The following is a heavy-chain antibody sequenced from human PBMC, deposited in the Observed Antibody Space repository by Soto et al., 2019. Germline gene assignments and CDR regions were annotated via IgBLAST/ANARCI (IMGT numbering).Heavy chain of an antibody. CDR2: ISYDGSNK. V-gene: IGHV3-30*18. Sequence: QVQLVESGGGVVQPGRSLRLSCAASGFTFSSYGMHWVRQAPGKGLEWVAAISYDGSNKYYVDSVKGRFTISRDNSKNTLYLQMNSLRAEDTAVYYCEKDRTPGLVFSHYLDYWGQGTLVTVSS. D-gene: IGHD3-3*02. J-gene: IGHJ4*02. CDR3: EKDRTPGLVFSHYLDY. CDR1: GFTFSSYG.